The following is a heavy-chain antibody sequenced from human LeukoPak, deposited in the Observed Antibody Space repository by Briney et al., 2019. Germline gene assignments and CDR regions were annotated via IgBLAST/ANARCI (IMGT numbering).Heavy chain of an antibody. V-gene: IGHV5-51*01. CDR2: IYPGDSDA. Sequence: GEALQISLKGAGYRFTRYWIGWGRRGPGKGVGWMGIIYPGDSDARYSPSFQRQVPISADKSISTAYLQWSSLKASDTAMYYCARRGGYRFDYWGQGTLVTVSS. D-gene: IGHD5-18*01. CDR1: GYRFTRYW. J-gene: IGHJ4*02. CDR3: ARRGGYRFDY.